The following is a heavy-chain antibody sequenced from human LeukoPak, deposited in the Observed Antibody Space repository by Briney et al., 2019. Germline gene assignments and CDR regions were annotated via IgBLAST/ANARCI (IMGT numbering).Heavy chain of an antibody. CDR1: GGTFSSYG. CDR2: IIPIFGTA. V-gene: IGHV1-69*13. D-gene: IGHD3-22*01. J-gene: IGHJ4*02. CDR3: ARDLGAYYDSSGYHFDY. Sequence: GASVKVSCKASGGTFSSYGISWARQAPGQGLEWMGGIIPIFGTANYAQKFQGRVTITADESTSTAYMELSSLRSEDTAVYYCARDLGAYYDSSGYHFDYWGQGTLVTVSS.